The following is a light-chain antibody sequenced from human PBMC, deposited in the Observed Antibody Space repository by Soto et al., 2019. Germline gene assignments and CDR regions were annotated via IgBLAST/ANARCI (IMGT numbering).Light chain of an antibody. Sequence: DIQMTQSPSSLSASVGDRVTITCRASQGISNYLAWYQQKPGKVPKLLIYAASTLKSGVPSRFSGSGTGTDFTLTISSRQPEDVATYYCQNYNSAPRTFGQGTKVDIK. CDR1: QGISNY. J-gene: IGKJ1*01. CDR2: AAS. CDR3: QNYNSAPRT. V-gene: IGKV1-27*01.